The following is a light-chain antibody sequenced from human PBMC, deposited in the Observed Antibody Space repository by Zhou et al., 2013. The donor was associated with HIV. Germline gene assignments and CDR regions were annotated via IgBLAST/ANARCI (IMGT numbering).Light chain of an antibody. V-gene: IGKV1-5*03. Sequence: DIQMTQSPSTLSASVGDRVTITCRASQSISWLAWYQQKPGKAPKLLIYQASTLQSGVPSRFSGSGSGTEFTLTISSLQPDDFATYYCLQYNTYSSYAFGQGTKLEIK. J-gene: IGKJ2*01. CDR2: QAS. CDR1: QSISW. CDR3: LQYNTYSSYA.